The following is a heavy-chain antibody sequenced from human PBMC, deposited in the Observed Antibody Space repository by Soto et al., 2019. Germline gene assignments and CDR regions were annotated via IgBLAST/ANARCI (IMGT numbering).Heavy chain of an antibody. CDR1: GGSISGNIYY. J-gene: IGHJ4*02. D-gene: IGHD3-22*01. CDR2: IHYSGST. CDR3: ASQHYYDSSGYYVVY. Sequence: PSETLSLTGTVSGGSISGNIYYWGWIRQPPGKGLEWIGNIHYSGSTYYDSSLKSRVTISVDTSKNQFSLKLSSVTAADTAVYYCASQHYYDSSGYYVVYWGKGTLVTVSS. V-gene: IGHV4-39*01.